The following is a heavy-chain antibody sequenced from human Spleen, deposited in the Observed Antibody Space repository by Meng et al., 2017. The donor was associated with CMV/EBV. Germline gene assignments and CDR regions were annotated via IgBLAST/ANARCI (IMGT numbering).Heavy chain of an antibody. J-gene: IGHJ4*02. CDR1: GFTFSSYW. CDR3: AKDRAAAGNPGDY. D-gene: IGHD6-13*01. Sequence: GGSLRLSCAASGFTFSSYWMHWVRQAPGKGLVWVSRINSDGSSTSYADSVKGRFSISRDNAKNSLYLQMNSLRAEDTAFYYCAKDRAAAGNPGDYWGQGTLVTVSS. V-gene: IGHV3-74*01. CDR2: INSDGSST.